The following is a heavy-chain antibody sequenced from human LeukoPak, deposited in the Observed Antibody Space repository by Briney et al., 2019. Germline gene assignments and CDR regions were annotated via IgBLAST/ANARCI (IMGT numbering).Heavy chain of an antibody. CDR3: ARGGSRFGELGSGAFDI. Sequence: SETLSLTCAVYGGSFSGYYWSWIRQPPGKGLEWIGEINHSGSTNYNPSLKSRVTISVDTSKNQFSLKLSSVTAADTAAYYCARGGSRFGELGSGAFDIWGQGTMVTVSS. D-gene: IGHD3-10*01. CDR2: INHSGST. CDR1: GGSFSGYY. V-gene: IGHV4-34*01. J-gene: IGHJ3*02.